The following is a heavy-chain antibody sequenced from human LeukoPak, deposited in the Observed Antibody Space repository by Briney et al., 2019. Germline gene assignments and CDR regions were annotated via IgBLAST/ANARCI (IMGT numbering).Heavy chain of an antibody. CDR1: GGSISSYY. Sequence: TSSETLSLTCTVSGGSISSYYWSWIRQPPGKGLEWIGYIYYSGSTNYNPSLKSRVTISVDTSKNQFSLKLSSVTAADTAVYYCARDRLTFGVDYWGQGTLVTVSS. CDR3: ARDRLTFGVDY. D-gene: IGHD3-16*01. J-gene: IGHJ4*02. V-gene: IGHV4-59*01. CDR2: IYYSGST.